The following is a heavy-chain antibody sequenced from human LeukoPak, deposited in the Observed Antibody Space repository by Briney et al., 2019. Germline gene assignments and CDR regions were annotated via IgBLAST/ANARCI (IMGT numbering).Heavy chain of an antibody. CDR1: GYTFSGNY. CDR2: INPNSGGT. Sequence: ASVKVSCKASGYTFSGNYIHWVRQAPGQGLEWMGWINPNSGGTNYAQKFQGRVTITTDTSISTAYMELSSLTTDDTAVYYCASDPCVATGCYEAYYFVLHVWGERTTVTVSS. CDR3: ASDPCVATGCYEAYYFVLHV. V-gene: IGHV1-2*02. D-gene: IGHD2-2*01. J-gene: IGHJ6*01.